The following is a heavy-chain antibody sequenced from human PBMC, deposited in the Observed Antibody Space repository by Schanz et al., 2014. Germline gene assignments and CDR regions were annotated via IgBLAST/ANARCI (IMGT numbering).Heavy chain of an antibody. CDR2: IKHDGSEK. Sequence: EVQLVESGGGLVQPGGSLRLSCAASGFAFDTYWMSWVRQAPGKGLEWVANIKHDGSEKYYVDSVKGRFTISRDNAKNSMYLEMNSLRAEDTAVYYCAATTILADWGQGTLVAVSS. V-gene: IGHV3-7*01. J-gene: IGHJ4*02. D-gene: IGHD3-3*01. CDR3: AATTILAD. CDR1: GFAFDTYW.